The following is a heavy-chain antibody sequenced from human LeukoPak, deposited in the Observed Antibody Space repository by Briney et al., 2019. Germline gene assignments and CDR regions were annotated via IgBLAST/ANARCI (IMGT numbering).Heavy chain of an antibody. Sequence: GGSLRLSCAASGFTFSNYWMSWVRQAPGKGLEWVANIRQDGNEKYYVGSVRGRFTISRDNAKNSLYLQMNSLRAEDTAVYYCARHYDIMTGTFPYYWGQGTLVTVSS. J-gene: IGHJ4*02. CDR1: GFTFSNYW. CDR3: ARHYDIMTGTFPYY. V-gene: IGHV3-7*03. D-gene: IGHD3-9*01. CDR2: IRQDGNEK.